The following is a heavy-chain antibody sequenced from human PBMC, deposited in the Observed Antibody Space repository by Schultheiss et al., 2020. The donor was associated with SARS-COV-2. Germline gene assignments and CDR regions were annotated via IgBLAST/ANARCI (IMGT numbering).Heavy chain of an antibody. V-gene: IGHV3-23*01. J-gene: IGHJ4*02. CDR3: ARAMFSYYGSGSYLGFDY. D-gene: IGHD3-10*01. CDR1: GFTFSSYE. Sequence: GESLKISCAASGFTFSSYEMNWVRQAPGKGLEWVSAISGSGGSTYYADSVKGRFTISRDNSKNTLYLQMNSLRAEDTAVYYCARAMFSYYGSGSYLGFDYWGQGTLVTVSS. CDR2: ISGSGGST.